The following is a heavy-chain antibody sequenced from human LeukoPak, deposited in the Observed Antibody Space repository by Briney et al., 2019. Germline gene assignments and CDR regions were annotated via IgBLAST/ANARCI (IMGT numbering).Heavy chain of an antibody. CDR1: GGSISSSSYY. CDR2: IYYSGST. CDR3: ASPYYYDSSGYYGY. J-gene: IGHJ4*02. D-gene: IGHD3-22*01. V-gene: IGHV4-39*01. Sequence: SETLSLTCTVSGGSISSSSYYWGWIRQPPGKGLEWIGSIYYSGSTYYNPSLKSRVTISVDTSKNQFSLKLSSVTAADMAVYYCASPYYYDSSGYYGYWGQGTLVTVSS.